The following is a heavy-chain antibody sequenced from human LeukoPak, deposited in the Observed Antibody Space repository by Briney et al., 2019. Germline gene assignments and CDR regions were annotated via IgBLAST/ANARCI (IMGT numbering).Heavy chain of an antibody. D-gene: IGHD1-14*01. CDR2: IYSGGST. Sequence: GGSLRLSCAASGFTVSSNYMSWVRQAPGKGLEWVSVIYSGGSTYYADSVKGRFTISRDNSKNTLYFQMNSLRAEDTAVYYCASDISWLQPNYYYYGMDVWGQGTTVTVSS. CDR3: ASDISWLQPNYYYYGMDV. CDR1: GFTVSSNY. J-gene: IGHJ6*02. V-gene: IGHV3-66*01.